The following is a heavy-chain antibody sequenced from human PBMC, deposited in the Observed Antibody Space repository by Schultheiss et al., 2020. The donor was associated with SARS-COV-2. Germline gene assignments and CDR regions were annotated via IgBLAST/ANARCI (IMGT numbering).Heavy chain of an antibody. J-gene: IGHJ3*02. V-gene: IGHV1-3*02. D-gene: IGHD3-3*01. CDR3: ARIPNQYYDFWSGYRDAFDI. Sequence: ASVKVSCKASGYTFTNYVLDWVRQAPGQRLECMGRSNDGNGNTKCPQEFQGRVTITRDASASAAYMEVSSLRSEDMAVHYCARIPNQYYDFWSGYRDAFDIWGPGTMVTVSS. CDR2: SNDGNGNT. CDR1: GYTFTNYV.